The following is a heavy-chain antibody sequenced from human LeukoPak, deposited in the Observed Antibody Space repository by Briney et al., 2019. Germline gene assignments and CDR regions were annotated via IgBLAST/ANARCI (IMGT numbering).Heavy chain of an antibody. J-gene: IGHJ4*02. CDR2: ISANNGNT. D-gene: IGHD5-18*01. V-gene: IGHV1-18*04. CDR1: GYTFSSYG. CDR3: ARGTRGYTSRFIDY. Sequence: ASVKVSCKASGYTFSSYGFDWVRQAPGQGLEWMGWISANNGNTKYTEKLQDRVTMTTDTSTSTAYMQLRSLTSDDAAVYYCARGTRGYTSRFIDYWGLGTLVTVSS.